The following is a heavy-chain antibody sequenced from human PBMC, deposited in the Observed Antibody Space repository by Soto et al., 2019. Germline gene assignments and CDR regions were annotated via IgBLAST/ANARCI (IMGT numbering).Heavy chain of an antibody. D-gene: IGHD3-22*01. CDR3: ARAYSSSYSRYPVYYGMDV. J-gene: IGHJ6*02. CDR1: GDSISSYF. Sequence: SETLSLTCTVSGDSISSYFWSWIRQPPGKGLEWIGCVYHSGSTNYSPSLKRRVSISVDTSKNQFSLRLTSVTAADTAVYYCARAYSSSYSRYPVYYGMDVWGQGTTVT. CDR2: VYHSGST. V-gene: IGHV4-59*01.